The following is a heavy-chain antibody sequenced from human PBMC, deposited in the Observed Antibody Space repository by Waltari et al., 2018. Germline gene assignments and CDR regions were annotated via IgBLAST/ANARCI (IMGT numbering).Heavy chain of an antibody. CDR3: ASLAARLRYYYYYGMDV. V-gene: IGHV3-48*03. Sequence: EVQLVESGGGLVQPGGSLRLSCAASGFTFSSYEMNWVRQAPGNGREWVSYISCRCSTLYNADAVKVRFTISRDNAKNSLYLQMNSLRAEDTAVYYCASLAARLRYYYYYGMDVWGQGTTVTVSS. D-gene: IGHD6-6*01. CDR1: GFTFSSYE. CDR2: ISCRCSTL. J-gene: IGHJ6*02.